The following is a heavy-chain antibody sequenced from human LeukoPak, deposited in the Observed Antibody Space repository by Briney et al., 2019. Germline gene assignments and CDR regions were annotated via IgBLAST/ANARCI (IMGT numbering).Heavy chain of an antibody. CDR2: IYYSGST. Sequence: PSETLSLTCTVSGASISSGDYYWGWVRQPRGKGLEWIGYIYYSGSTYYNPSLKSPFTISVVTSKHQSSLKLCSVTAAYTAVYYCARMYYYGSGSYGLSPPFWFDPWGQGPLVTVSS. V-gene: IGHV4-30-4*01. D-gene: IGHD3-10*01. CDR1: GASISSGDYY. CDR3: ARMYYYGSGSYGLSPPFWFDP. J-gene: IGHJ5*02.